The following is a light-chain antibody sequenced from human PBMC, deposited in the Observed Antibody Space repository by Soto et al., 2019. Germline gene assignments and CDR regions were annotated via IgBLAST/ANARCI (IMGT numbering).Light chain of an antibody. CDR2: GPS. Sequence: EIVLTQSPATLSVSAGGTVTLSCSSSQRIRTNVAWYQQIPGQAPRLLLYGPSTRATGVPARFSGSGSGIEFTLTISRMKSEDSAFYYCTQYFHWPLTWTFGPGTKVDIK. CDR1: QRIRTN. J-gene: IGKJ3*01. CDR3: TQYFHWPLTWT. V-gene: IGKV3-15*01.